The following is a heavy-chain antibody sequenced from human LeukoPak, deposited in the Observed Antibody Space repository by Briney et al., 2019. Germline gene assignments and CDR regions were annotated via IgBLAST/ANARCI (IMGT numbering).Heavy chain of an antibody. CDR1: GFTFSSYG. CDR2: IRYDGSNK. CDR3: ATKMGYCSSTSCLRPLDV. J-gene: IGHJ6*04. D-gene: IGHD2-2*01. Sequence: GGSLRLSCAASGFTFSSYGMHWVRQAPGKGLEWVAFIRYDGSNKYYADSVKGRFTISRDNSKNTLYLQMNSLRAEDTAVYYCATKMGYCSSTSCLRPLDVWGKXXTVXVPS. V-gene: IGHV3-30*02.